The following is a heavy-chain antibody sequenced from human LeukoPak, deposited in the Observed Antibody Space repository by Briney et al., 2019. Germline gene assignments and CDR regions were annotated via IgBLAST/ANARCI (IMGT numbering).Heavy chain of an antibody. CDR2: SGGTT. CDR1: GFTVSSNY. J-gene: IGHJ4*02. CDR3: ARSTVVQGYCSSPSCPLIY. D-gene: IGHD2-2*01. Sequence: GGSLRLSCAASGFTVSSNYMTWVRQAPGKGLEWVPYSGGTTYYADSVKGRFTISRDNSKNTLYLQMSSLRAEDTAVYYCARSTVVQGYCSSPSCPLIYWGQGTLVTVSS. V-gene: IGHV3-53*01.